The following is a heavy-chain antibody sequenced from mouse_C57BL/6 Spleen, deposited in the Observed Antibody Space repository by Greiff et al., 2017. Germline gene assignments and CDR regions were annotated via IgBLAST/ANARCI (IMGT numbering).Heavy chain of an antibody. CDR2: IDPSDSYT. CDR1: GYTFTSYW. J-gene: IGHJ4*01. V-gene: IGHV1-50*01. Sequence: QVQLQQPGAELVKPGASVKLSCKASGYTFTSYWMQWVKQRPGQGLELIGEIDPSDSYTNYNQKFKGQATLTVDTSSSTAYMQLSSLTSEDSAVYYCARHYYGSSPYAMDYWGQGTSVTVSS. D-gene: IGHD1-1*01. CDR3: ARHYYGSSPYAMDY.